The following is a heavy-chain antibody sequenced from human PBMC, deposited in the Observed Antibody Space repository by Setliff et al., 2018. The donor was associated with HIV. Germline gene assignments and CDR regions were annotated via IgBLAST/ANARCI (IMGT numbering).Heavy chain of an antibody. CDR3: VRGYCSSTTCYEDYYYMDV. J-gene: IGHJ6*03. Sequence: SETLSLTCAVSGDSVTTSSWWSWVRQSPGKGLEYIGSIFFTGNTIYNPSLKARVTLSVDMSKNQVFLRLSSVTAADTAVYYCVRGYCSSTTCYEDYYYMDVWGKGSTVTVSS. CDR1: GDSVTTSSW. V-gene: IGHV4-4*02. CDR2: IFFTGNT. D-gene: IGHD2-2*01.